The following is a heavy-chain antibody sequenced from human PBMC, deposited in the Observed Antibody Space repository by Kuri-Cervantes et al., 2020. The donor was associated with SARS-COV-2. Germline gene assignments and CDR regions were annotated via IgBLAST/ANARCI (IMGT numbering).Heavy chain of an antibody. J-gene: IGHJ4*02. CDR1: GFTFSSYS. V-gene: IGHV3-21*01. CDR3: ERDQSGSYYFGYFDY. D-gene: IGHD1-26*01. CDR2: ISSSSSYI. Sequence: GGSLRLSCAASGFTFSSYSMNWVRQAPGKWLQWVSSISSSSSYIYYADSVKGRFTISRDNAKNSLYLQMNSLRAEDTAVYYCERDQSGSYYFGYFDYWGQGTLVTVSS.